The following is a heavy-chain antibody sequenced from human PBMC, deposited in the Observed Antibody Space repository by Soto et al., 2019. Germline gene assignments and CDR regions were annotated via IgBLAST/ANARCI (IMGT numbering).Heavy chain of an antibody. J-gene: IGHJ3*02. CDR3: ARDGGWPLSFDI. V-gene: IGHV3-7*01. CDR2: IKQDGSEK. Sequence: EVQLVESGGNLVQPGGSLRLSCAASGFPFSTYWMSWVRQTPGKGLEWVANIKQDGSEKTDVDSVKGRFTISRDNAKNSLYLQMNSRTAEDTALYYCARDGGWPLSFDIWGQGTMVTVSS. D-gene: IGHD6-19*01. CDR1: GFPFSTYW.